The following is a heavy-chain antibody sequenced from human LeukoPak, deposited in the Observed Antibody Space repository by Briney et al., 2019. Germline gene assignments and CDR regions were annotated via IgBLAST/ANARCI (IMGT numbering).Heavy chain of an antibody. CDR1: GGSISSGGYY. J-gene: IGHJ4*02. V-gene: IGHV4-30-4*08. CDR2: IYYSGST. D-gene: IGHD2-2*02. Sequence: SQTLSLTCTVSGGSISSGGYYWSWIRQPPGKGLEWIGYIYYSGSTYYNPSLKSRVTISVDTSKNQFSLKLSSVTAADTAVYYCARGNIVVVPAAINYWGQGTLVTVSS. CDR3: ARGNIVVVPAAINY.